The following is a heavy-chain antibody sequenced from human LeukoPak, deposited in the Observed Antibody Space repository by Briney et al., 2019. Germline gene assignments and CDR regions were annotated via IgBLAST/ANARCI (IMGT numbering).Heavy chain of an antibody. D-gene: IGHD1-26*01. CDR2: IHYCGIKT. CDR1: GSTFSSYG. J-gene: IGHJ1*01. Sequence: GGSQRLTCEGSGSTFSSYGIHWVRQAPGEGREWVAFIHYCGIKTYYGDSVKGRFTISRDNTEKTLYLQMSSVTHEETAVYYCARDGDSASFNRYFRHWGEGVLVIVSS. V-gene: IGHV3-30*02. CDR3: ARDGDSASFNRYFRH.